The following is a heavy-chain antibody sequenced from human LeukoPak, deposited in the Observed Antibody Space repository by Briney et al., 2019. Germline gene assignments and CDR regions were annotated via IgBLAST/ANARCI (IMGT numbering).Heavy chain of an antibody. CDR2: IYYTGST. D-gene: IGHD2-15*01. CDR3: ARGGNCSGGSCYSDRGWFDP. J-gene: IGHJ5*02. Sequence: SETLSLTCTVSGGSISTYYWSWIRQPPGKGLEWIGFIYYTGSTNYNPSLKSRVTISVDTSKNQFSLKLSSVTAADTAVYYCARGGNCSGGSCYSDRGWFDPWGQGTLVTVSS. V-gene: IGHV4-59*01. CDR1: GGSISTYY.